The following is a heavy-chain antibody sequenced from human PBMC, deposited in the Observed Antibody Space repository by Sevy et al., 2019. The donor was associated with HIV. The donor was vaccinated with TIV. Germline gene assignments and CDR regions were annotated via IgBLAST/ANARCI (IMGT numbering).Heavy chain of an antibody. Sequence: GGSLRLSCAASGFMFNKYSMNWVRQAPGTGLEWLSYINSGSGAIYYADSVKGRFTISRDNAKSSLFLQMNSLRAEDTAVYYCVRTVSGTYSYDDHWGQGTLVTVSS. J-gene: IGHJ4*02. V-gene: IGHV3-48*04. CDR2: INSGSGAI. CDR3: VRTVSGTYSYDDH. CDR1: GFMFNKYS. D-gene: IGHD3-16*02.